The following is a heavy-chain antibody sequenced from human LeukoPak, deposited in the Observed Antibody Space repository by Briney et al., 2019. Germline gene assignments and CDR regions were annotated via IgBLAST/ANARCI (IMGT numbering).Heavy chain of an antibody. D-gene: IGHD3-22*01. CDR2: IIPIFGTA. CDR3: ASVGHYDSSGYPMDV. J-gene: IGHJ6*03. Sequence: ASVKVSCKASGGTFSSYAISWVRQAPGQGLEWMGGIIPIFGTANYAQKFQGRVTITTDEPTSTAYMELSSLRSEDTAVYYCASVGHYDSSGYPMDVWGKGTTVTVSS. CDR1: GGTFSSYA. V-gene: IGHV1-69*05.